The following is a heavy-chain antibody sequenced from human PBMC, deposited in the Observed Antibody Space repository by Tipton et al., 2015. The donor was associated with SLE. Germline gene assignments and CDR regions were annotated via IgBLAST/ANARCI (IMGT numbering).Heavy chain of an antibody. Sequence: SLRLSCAASGFTFSSYGMHWVRQAPGKGLEWVAFTLYGGGLQYYAESVKGRITISRDNSKSTVYLQVNSLRAEDTAVYYCARDGAGVAGSDAFDIWGQGTMVTVSS. D-gene: IGHD6-19*01. V-gene: IGHV3-30*03. J-gene: IGHJ3*02. CDR1: GFTFSSYG. CDR2: TLYGGGLQ. CDR3: ARDGAGVAGSDAFDI.